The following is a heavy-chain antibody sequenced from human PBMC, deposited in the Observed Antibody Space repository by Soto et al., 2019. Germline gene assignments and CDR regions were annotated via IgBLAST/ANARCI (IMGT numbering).Heavy chain of an antibody. CDR2: ISWNSGSI. D-gene: IGHD2-2*01. J-gene: IGHJ4*02. Sequence: PGGSLRLSCAASGFTFDDYAMHWVRQAPGKGLEWVSGISWNSGSIGYADSVKGRFTISRDNAKNSLYLQMNSLRAEDTALYYCAKDHCSSTSCYEGYFDDWGQGTLVTVSS. CDR1: GFTFDDYA. CDR3: AKDHCSSTSCYEGYFDD. V-gene: IGHV3-9*01.